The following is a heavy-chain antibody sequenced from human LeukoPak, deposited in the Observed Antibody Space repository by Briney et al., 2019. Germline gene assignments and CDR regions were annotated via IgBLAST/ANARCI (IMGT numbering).Heavy chain of an antibody. J-gene: IGHJ4*02. Sequence: SETLSLTCAVCGGSFSGYYWSWIRQPPGKGLEWIGEINHSGSTNYNPSLKSRVTISVDTSKNQFSLKLSSVTAADTAVYYCATTGYSSGWYGFDYWGQGTLVTVSS. D-gene: IGHD6-19*01. CDR3: ATTGYSSGWYGFDY. V-gene: IGHV4-34*01. CDR2: INHSGST. CDR1: GGSFSGYY.